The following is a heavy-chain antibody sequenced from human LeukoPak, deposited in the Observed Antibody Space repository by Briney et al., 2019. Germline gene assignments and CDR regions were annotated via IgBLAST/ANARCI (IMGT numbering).Heavy chain of an antibody. D-gene: IGHD3-10*01. CDR1: GFTFSDYY. V-gene: IGHV3-11*03. CDR2: ISSSSSYT. CDR3: ARWYGSGSYYNVGFDP. Sequence: GGSLRLSCAASGFTFSDYYMSWIRQAPGQGLEWVSYISSSSSYTNYADSVKGRFTISRDNAKNSLYLQMNSLRAEDTAVYYCARWYGSGSYYNVGFDPWSQGTLVTVSS. J-gene: IGHJ5*02.